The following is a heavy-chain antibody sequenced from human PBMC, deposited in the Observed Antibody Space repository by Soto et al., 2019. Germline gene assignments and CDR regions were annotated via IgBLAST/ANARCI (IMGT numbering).Heavy chain of an antibody. Sequence: QVQLVESGGGVVQPGRSLRLSCAASGFTFSSYGMHWVRQAPGKGLEWVAVIWYDGSNKYYADSVKGRLTISRDNSKNTLYLQMNSLRAADTAAYYCARDLFDGYDSSGYYPDWGQGTLVTVSS. CDR2: IWYDGSNK. CDR3: ARDLFDGYDSSGYYPD. J-gene: IGHJ4*02. CDR1: GFTFSSYG. V-gene: IGHV3-33*01. D-gene: IGHD3-22*01.